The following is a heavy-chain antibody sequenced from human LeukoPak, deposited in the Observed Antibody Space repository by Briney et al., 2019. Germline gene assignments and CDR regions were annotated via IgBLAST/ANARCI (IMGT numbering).Heavy chain of an antibody. Sequence: GASVKVSCKASGYTFTSYDINWVRQATGQGREGMGWMNPNSGNTGYAQKFQGRVTMTRNTSISTAYMELSSLRSEDTAVYYSARVQSEYYYDSSGYYPWGQGTLVTVSS. CDR3: ARVQSEYYYDSSGYYP. D-gene: IGHD3-22*01. V-gene: IGHV1-8*01. CDR2: MNPNSGNT. J-gene: IGHJ5*02. CDR1: GYTFTSYD.